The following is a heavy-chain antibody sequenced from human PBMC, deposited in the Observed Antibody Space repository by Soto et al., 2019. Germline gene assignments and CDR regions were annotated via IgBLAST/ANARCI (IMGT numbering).Heavy chain of an antibody. CDR1: GGSISSYY. CDR2: IYYSGST. V-gene: IGHV4-59*01. CDR3: ARVRYYYDSSGSMYYFDY. D-gene: IGHD3-22*01. J-gene: IGHJ4*02. Sequence: SETLSLTCTVSGGSISSYYWSWIRQPPGKGLEWIGYIYYSGSTNYNPSLKSRVTISVDTSKNQFSLKLSSVTAADTAVYYCARVRYYYDSSGSMYYFDYWGQGTLVTVSS.